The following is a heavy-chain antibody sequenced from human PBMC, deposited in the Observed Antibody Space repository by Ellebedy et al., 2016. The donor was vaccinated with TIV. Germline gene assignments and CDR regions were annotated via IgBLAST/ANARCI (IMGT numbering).Heavy chain of an antibody. V-gene: IGHV1-46*01. J-gene: IGHJ3*02. CDR3: ARAPPPRGDRSADAFDI. D-gene: IGHD7-27*01. CDR2: INFSGGRA. CDR1: GYIFTTYY. Sequence: AASVKVSCKASGYIFTTYYMHWVRQAPGQGLEWMGMINFSGGRANYAQDVQGRVTMTRDTSTSTVFMELSRLRSEDTAVYYCARAPPPRGDRSADAFDIWGQGTMVTVSS.